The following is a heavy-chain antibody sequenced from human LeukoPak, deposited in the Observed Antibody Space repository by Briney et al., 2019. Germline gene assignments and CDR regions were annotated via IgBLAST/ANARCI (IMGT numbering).Heavy chain of an antibody. CDR3: ARAVRGYYYDSSGYNRSGYYMDV. CDR1: GGSISSGSYY. J-gene: IGHJ6*03. D-gene: IGHD3-22*01. V-gene: IGHV4-61*02. Sequence: SQTLSLTCTVSGGSISSGSYYWRWLRQPAGTGLEWIGRIYTSGSTNYNPSLKSRVTISVDTSKNQFSLKLSSVTAADTAVYYCARAVRGYYYDSSGYNRSGYYMDVWGKGTTVTVSS. CDR2: IYTSGST.